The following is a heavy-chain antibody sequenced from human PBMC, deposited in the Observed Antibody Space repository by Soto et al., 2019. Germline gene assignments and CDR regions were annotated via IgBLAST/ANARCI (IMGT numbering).Heavy chain of an antibody. V-gene: IGHV3-23*01. D-gene: IGHD6-19*01. CDR3: AKDRSGWYGEFGY. Sequence: EVQLLESGGGLVQPGGSLRLSCAASGFTFSDYAMSWVRQAPGKGLEWVSGISGSDGTTFYADSVKGRFTISRDNSKNTLYLQMSTLKAEDTGVYDCAKDRSGWYGEFGYWGQGTLVTVSS. CDR2: ISGSDGTT. CDR1: GFTFSDYA. J-gene: IGHJ4*02.